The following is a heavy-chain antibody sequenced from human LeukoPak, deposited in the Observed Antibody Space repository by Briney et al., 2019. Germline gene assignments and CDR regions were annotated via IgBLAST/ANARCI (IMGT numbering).Heavy chain of an antibody. J-gene: IGHJ4*02. V-gene: IGHV3-64*01. Sequence: GGSLRLSCAASGFTFSSYAMHWVRQAPGKGLEYVSAISSNGGSTYYANSVKGRFTISRDNSKNTLYLQMGSLRAEDMAVYYCARGGANRNYGVFDYWGQGTLVTVSS. D-gene: IGHD1-7*01. CDR3: ARGGANRNYGVFDY. CDR1: GFTFSSYA. CDR2: ISSNGGST.